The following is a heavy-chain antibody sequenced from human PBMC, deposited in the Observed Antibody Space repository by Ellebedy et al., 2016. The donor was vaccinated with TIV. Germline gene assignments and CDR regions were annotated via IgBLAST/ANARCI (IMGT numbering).Heavy chain of an antibody. CDR3: ARGLMGPDVFDL. CDR1: GFTIRANY. Sequence: GESLKISCAGPGFTIRANYMAWVRQAPGKGLEWVSVLYVGDSTYYADSVRGRFTISRDDSKNTLYLQMNNLSDEDTAVYYCARGLMGPDVFDLWGQGTLVTVSS. V-gene: IGHV3-53*01. D-gene: IGHD3-10*01. J-gene: IGHJ3*01. CDR2: LYVGDST.